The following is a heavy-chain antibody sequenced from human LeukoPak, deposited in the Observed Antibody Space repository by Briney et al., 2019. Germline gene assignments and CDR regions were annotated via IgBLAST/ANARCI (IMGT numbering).Heavy chain of an antibody. J-gene: IGHJ4*02. CDR3: TIIPNVILFTHYFEY. V-gene: IGHV1-69*11. CDR2: IIPFLGTT. CDR1: GGVFTTYA. D-gene: IGHD2-21*01. Sequence: SVKVSCKASGGVFTTYAISWLRQAPGQGLEWMGSIIPFLGTTNYAQKFQGRVTITADEPTRTAYMELTYVRSDDTAVYYCTIIPNVILFTHYFEYWGQGTLVTVSS.